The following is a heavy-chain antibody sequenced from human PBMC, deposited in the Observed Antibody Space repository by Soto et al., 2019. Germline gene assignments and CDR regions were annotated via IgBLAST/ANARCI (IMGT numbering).Heavy chain of an antibody. CDR3: ASWSAWNPLYYHGMDV. V-gene: IGHV1-69*06. CDR1: GGAFTNYS. Sequence: QVHLLQSGAEVKKPGSSLKVSCKASGGAFTNYSLNWVRHSPGQGLEWLGGIIPLHNTSNYSEKFVGRLSVTADISSGTVYMHLSGLTSGDTATYYCASWSAWNPLYYHGMDVWGQGTTVTVSS. CDR2: IIPLHNTS. D-gene: IGHD1-1*01. J-gene: IGHJ6*02.